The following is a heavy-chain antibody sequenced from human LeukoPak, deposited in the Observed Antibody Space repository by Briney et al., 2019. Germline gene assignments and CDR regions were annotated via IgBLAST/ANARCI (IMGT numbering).Heavy chain of an antibody. CDR3: ARDGGGGYTWGAGYFDY. Sequence: GASVKVSCKASGYTFISYSITWLRQAPGQGLEWVGWISANNGDTHYAQKFQDRVTMTTDTSTTKAYMELRGLRSDDTAVYYCARDGGGGYTWGAGYFDYWGQGTLVTVSS. D-gene: IGHD5-12*01. CDR2: ISANNGDT. J-gene: IGHJ4*02. V-gene: IGHV1-18*01. CDR1: GYTFISYS.